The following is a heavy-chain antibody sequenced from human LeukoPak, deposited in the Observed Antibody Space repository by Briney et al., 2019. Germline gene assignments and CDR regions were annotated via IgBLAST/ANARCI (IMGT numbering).Heavy chain of an antibody. CDR2: ISYDGSNK. V-gene: IGHV3-30*01. CDR1: GFTFSSYA. D-gene: IGHD6-13*01. Sequence: GGSLRLSCAASGFTFSSYAMHWVRQAPGKGLEWVAVISYDGSNKYYADSVKGRFTISRDNSKNTLYLQMNSLRAEDTAVYYCARDREGGYSSSWLDYWGQGTLVTVSS. CDR3: ARDREGGYSSSWLDY. J-gene: IGHJ4*02.